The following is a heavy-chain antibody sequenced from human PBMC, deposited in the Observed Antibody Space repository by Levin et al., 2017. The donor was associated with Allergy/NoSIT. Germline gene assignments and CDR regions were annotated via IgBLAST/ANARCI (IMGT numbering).Heavy chain of an antibody. CDR2: IYWDDDK. Sequence: SGPTLVKPTQTLTLTCTFSGFSLSTSGVGVGWIRQPPGKALEWLALIYWDDDKRYSPSLKSRLTITKDTAKNQVVLTMTNMDPVDTATYYCAHKQHSSGWADDAFDIWGQGTMVTVSS. D-gene: IGHD6-19*01. CDR1: GFSLSTSGVG. J-gene: IGHJ3*02. V-gene: IGHV2-5*02. CDR3: AHKQHSSGWADDAFDI.